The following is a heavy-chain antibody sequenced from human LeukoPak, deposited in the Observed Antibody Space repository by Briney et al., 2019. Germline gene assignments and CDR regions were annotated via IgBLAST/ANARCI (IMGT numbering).Heavy chain of an antibody. D-gene: IGHD2/OR15-2a*01. Sequence: SETLSLTCTVSGGSVSSGSYYWSWIRQPPGKGLEWIGYIYYSGSTYYNPSLKSRITISVDKSKNQFSLKLSSVTAADTAVYYRARENPTYSLDYWGQGTLVTVSS. J-gene: IGHJ4*02. CDR1: GGSVSSGSYY. CDR3: ARENPTYSLDY. V-gene: IGHV4-61*01. CDR2: IYYSGST.